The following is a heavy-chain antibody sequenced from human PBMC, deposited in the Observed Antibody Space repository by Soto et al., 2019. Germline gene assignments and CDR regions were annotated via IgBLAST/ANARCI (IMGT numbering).Heavy chain of an antibody. J-gene: IGHJ4*02. D-gene: IGHD3-9*01. V-gene: IGHV4-59*01. CDR2: ISYSGST. CDR1: DFYIISYY. Sequence: PSETLSLTSTVSDFYIISYYWSWIRQPPGKGLECIGYISYSGSTKYNPSLKNRVTILRDTSKKQFSLKLSSVTAADTAVYYCTSPSINYDILTDYFKYWGQGSLVTVSS. CDR3: TSPSINYDILTDYFKY.